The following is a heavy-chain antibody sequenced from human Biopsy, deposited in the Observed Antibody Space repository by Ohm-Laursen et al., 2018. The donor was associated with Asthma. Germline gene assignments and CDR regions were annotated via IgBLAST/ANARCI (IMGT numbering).Heavy chain of an antibody. CDR1: GYTFNSAG. V-gene: IGHV1-18*01. J-gene: IGHJ6*02. CDR3: ARAVDYSHYYGVDV. CDR2: ISVYNGNT. D-gene: IGHD3-10*01. Sequence: SSVKVSCKTSGYTFNSAGITWVRRAPGQGLEWMGWISVYNGNTKVAQKLQDRVTMITDTSTSTAYMELRSLRSDDTAVYFCARAVDYSHYYGVDVWGQGTTVTVS.